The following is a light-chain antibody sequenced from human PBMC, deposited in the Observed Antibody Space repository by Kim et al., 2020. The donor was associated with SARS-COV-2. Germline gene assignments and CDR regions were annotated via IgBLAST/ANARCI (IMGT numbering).Light chain of an antibody. J-gene: IGLJ1*01. CDR2: DVS. CDR1: SSDVGGYNY. CDR3: CSYAGSYPLYV. V-gene: IGLV2-11*01. Sequence: SVTISSTGTSSDVGGYNYVSWYQQHPGKTPKLMIYDVSQRPSGVPDRFSGSKSGNTASLTISGLQAEDEADYYCCSYAGSYPLYVFGTGTKVTVL.